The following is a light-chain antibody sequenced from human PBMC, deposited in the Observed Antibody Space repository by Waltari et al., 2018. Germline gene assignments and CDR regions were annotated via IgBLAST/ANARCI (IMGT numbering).Light chain of an antibody. CDR2: EAS. Sequence: QSALTQPLSVSGSPGQSVTIPCSGTASDIGTYSRVSRSQQTPGTAPKLIIYEASNRPAGVPVRVSGSKSGDRASLTFSGLLAEDEADYYCSSYTTSGSWVFGGGTKVTVL. CDR3: SSYTTSGSWV. J-gene: IGLJ3*02. V-gene: IGLV2-18*02. CDR1: ASDIGTYSR.